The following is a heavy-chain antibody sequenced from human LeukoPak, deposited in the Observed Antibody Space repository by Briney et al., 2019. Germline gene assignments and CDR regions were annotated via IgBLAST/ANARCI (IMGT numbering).Heavy chain of an antibody. Sequence: PGGSLRLSCAASGFIFNNSWMTWVRQAPGKGLEWVANIKQDGSEKFYVDSVKGRFTISRDNAKNSLYLQMNSLRDEDTAVYYCARDLGAMDVWGQGTTVTVSS. CDR1: GFIFNNSW. J-gene: IGHJ6*02. D-gene: IGHD3-16*01. V-gene: IGHV3-7*01. CDR2: IKQDGSEK. CDR3: ARDLGAMDV.